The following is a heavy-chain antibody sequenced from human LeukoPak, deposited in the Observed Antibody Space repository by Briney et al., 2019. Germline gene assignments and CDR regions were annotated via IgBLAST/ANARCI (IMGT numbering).Heavy chain of an antibody. CDR3: SRQPLEGYYYHYMDF. V-gene: IGHV3-73*01. Sequence: GGSLRLSCAASGFTFSGSAIHWVRQASGRGLGWVGRIWSTANTYATAYEASVKGRFTISRDDSKNTAYLQMNSLKTEGTAVYYCSRQPLEGYYYHYMDFWGKGTTVTISS. CDR1: GFTFSGSA. CDR2: IWSTANTYAT. J-gene: IGHJ6*03.